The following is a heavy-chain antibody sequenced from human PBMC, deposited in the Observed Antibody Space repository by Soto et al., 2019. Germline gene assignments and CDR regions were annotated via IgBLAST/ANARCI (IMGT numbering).Heavy chain of an antibody. CDR1: GGSISRGGYY. D-gene: IGHD3-10*01. V-gene: IGHV4-31*03. CDR2: IYYSGST. Sequence: SETLSLTCSVSGGSISRGGYYWSWIRQHPGKGLEWIGYIYYSGSTYYNPSLKSRVTISVKTSKNQFSLKLSSVTAADTAVYYCGRGRTYYAPWGQGTLVTVSS. J-gene: IGHJ5*02. CDR3: GRGRTYYAP.